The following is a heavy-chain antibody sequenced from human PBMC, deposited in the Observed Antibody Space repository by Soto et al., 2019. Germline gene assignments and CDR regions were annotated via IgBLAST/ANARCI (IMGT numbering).Heavy chain of an antibody. CDR2: INSDGSST. V-gene: IGHV3-74*01. CDR1: GFTFSSYW. CDR3: ARVVAFDYYGIDV. Sequence: GGSLRLSCAASGFTFSSYWMHWVRQAPGKGLVWVSRINSDGSSTSYADSVKGRFTISRDNAKNTLYLQMNSLRAEDTAVYYCARVVAFDYYGIDVWGQGTTVTVSS. D-gene: IGHD3-9*01. J-gene: IGHJ6*02.